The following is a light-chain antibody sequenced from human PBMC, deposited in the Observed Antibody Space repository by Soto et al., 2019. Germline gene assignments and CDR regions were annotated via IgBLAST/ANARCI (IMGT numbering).Light chain of an antibody. CDR1: RRVSSSF. CDR3: QQYGSSPPLT. CDR2: GAS. V-gene: IGKV3-20*01. J-gene: IGKJ4*01. Sequence: EIVLTQSPGTLSLSPGERATLSCRASRRVSSSFLACYQQKPGQTHRLLIYGASIRATGIPHRISGGGSASAYTLTIISLEPQDFAVYYCQQYGSSPPLTFGGGTKVEIK.